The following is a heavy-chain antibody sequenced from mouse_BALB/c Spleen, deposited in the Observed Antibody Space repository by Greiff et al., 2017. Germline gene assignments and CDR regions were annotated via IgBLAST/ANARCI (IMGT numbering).Heavy chain of an antibody. CDR2: INPSTGYT. CDR1: GYTFTSYW. D-gene: IGHD1-1*01. Sequence: QVQLKESGAELAKPGASVKMSCKASGYTFTSYWMHWVKQRPGQGLEWIGYINPSTGYTEYNQKFKDKATLTADKSSSTAYMQLSSLTSEDSAVYYCARCPTTVVQVGPSPYFDYWGQGTTLTVSS. V-gene: IGHV1-7*01. J-gene: IGHJ2*01. CDR3: ARCPTTVVQVGPSPYFDY.